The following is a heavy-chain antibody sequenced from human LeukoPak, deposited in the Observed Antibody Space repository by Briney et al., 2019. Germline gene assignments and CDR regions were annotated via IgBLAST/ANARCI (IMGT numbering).Heavy chain of an antibody. D-gene: IGHD1-26*01. CDR2: ISGSGGST. CDR3: AKDRECELLDSVAIDY. J-gene: IGHJ4*02. CDR1: GFTFSSYA. Sequence: PGGSLRLSCAASGFTFSSYAMSWVRQAPGKGLEWVSAISGSGGSTYYADSVKGRFTISRDNSKNTLYLQMNSLRAEDTAVYYCAKDRECELLDSVAIDYWGQGTLVTVSS. V-gene: IGHV3-23*01.